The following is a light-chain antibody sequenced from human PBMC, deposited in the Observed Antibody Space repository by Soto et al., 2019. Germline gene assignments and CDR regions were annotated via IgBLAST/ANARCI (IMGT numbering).Light chain of an antibody. Sequence: DIQMTQSPSTLSASVGDRVTITCRASQSISSWLAWYQQKPGKAPKLLIYKASSLESGVPSRFSASGSGTEFTLTISSLQPDDFATYFCQQANSYSRAFGQGTEV. CDR2: KAS. CDR3: QQANSYSRA. CDR1: QSISSW. V-gene: IGKV1-5*03. J-gene: IGKJ1*01.